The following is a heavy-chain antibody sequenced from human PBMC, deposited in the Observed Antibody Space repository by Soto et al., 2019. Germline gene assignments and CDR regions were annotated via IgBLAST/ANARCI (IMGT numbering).Heavy chain of an antibody. CDR3: SRGDSGHDLLDF. Sequence: TLSLTCAVSGGSISSSDWWSWVRQPPGKGLEWIGEIYHSGSTNYNPSLKSRVTISVDKSKNQFSLKLSSVTAADTAVYYFSRGDSGHDLLDFWGQGSLVTVSS. CDR1: GGSISSSDW. CDR2: IYHSGST. J-gene: IGHJ4*02. D-gene: IGHD5-12*01. V-gene: IGHV4-4*02.